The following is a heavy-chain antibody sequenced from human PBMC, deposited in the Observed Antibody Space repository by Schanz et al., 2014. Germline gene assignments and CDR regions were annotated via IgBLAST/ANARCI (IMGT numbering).Heavy chain of an antibody. J-gene: IGHJ6*02. V-gene: IGHV3-23*04. CDR2: ISGSGGST. Sequence: ERLVESGGGVVQPGRSLRLSCAASGFIFSNYGMHWVRQAPGKGLEWVSAISGSGGSTYYADSVKGRFTISRDNSKNKVHLQMYSQLAKQTAVYYCANYGPRGSGSDSADGAMDVWGQGTTVSVSS. CDR1: GFIFSNYG. CDR3: ANYGPRGSGSDSADGAMDV. D-gene: IGHD3-10*01.